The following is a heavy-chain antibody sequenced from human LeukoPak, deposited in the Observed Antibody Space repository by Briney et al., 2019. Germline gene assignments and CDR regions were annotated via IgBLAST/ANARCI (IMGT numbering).Heavy chain of an antibody. CDR3: AKAPRAAAGTYNGMDV. CDR1: GFTFSSYA. CDR2: ISGSGGST. J-gene: IGHJ6*02. V-gene: IGHV3-23*01. D-gene: IGHD6-13*01. Sequence: GGSLRLSCAASGFTFSSYAMSGVRQAPGKGLEWVSAISGSGGSTYYADSVKGRFTIPRDNSKNTLYLQMNSLRAEDTAVYYCAKAPRAAAGTYNGMDVWGQGTTVTVSS.